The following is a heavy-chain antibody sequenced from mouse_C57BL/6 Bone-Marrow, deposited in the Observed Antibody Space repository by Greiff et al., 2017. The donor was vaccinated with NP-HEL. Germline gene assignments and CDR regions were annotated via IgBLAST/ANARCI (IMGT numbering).Heavy chain of an antibody. V-gene: IGHV5-6*01. Sequence: EVQGVESGGDLVKPGGSLKLSCAASGFTFSSYGMSWVRQTPDKRLAWVATISSGGSYTYYPDSVKGRFTISRDNAKNTLYLQMSSLKSEDTAMYYCARRFITTVVAFDNGGQGTTLTVSS. CDR3: ARRFITTVVAFDN. CDR2: ISSGGSYT. CDR1: GFTFSSYG. D-gene: IGHD1-1*01. J-gene: IGHJ2*01.